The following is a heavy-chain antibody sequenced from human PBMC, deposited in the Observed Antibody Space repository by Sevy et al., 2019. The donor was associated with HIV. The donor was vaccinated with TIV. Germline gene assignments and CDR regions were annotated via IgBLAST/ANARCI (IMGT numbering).Heavy chain of an antibody. CDR1: GFTFSNAW. V-gene: IGHV3-15*01. J-gene: IGHJ4*02. CDR3: TTGLILTGYYTWLNYFDY. CDR2: IKSKTDGGTT. D-gene: IGHD3-9*01. Sequence: GGSLRLSCAVSGFTFSNAWMSWVRQAPGKGLEWVGHIKSKTDGGTTDYAAPVKGRFTISRDDSKNTLYLQMNSLKTEDTAVYYCTTGLILTGYYTWLNYFDYWGQGTLVTVSS.